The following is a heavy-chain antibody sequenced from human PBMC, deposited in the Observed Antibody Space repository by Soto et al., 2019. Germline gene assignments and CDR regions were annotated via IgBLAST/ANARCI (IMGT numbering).Heavy chain of an antibody. CDR3: ARYLGAYCATDCYPLDV. Sequence: HPRGSLRLSCAASEFTFSNYAMSWVRQAPGKGLEWVSAISYGGGTTYYADSVKGRFTISRDNSKNTLYLQMNSLRAEDTAVYYCARYLGAYCATDCYPLDVCGQVPTVTVS. J-gene: IGHJ6*02. D-gene: IGHD2-21*02. V-gene: IGHV3-23*01. CDR1: EFTFSNYA. CDR2: ISYGGGTT.